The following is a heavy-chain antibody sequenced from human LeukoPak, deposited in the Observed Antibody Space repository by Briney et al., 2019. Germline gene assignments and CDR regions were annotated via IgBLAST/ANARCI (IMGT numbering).Heavy chain of an antibody. CDR2: IYHSGST. D-gene: IGHD6-13*01. Sequence: ASETLSLTCNVSGYSISSGYYWAWIRQSPGKGLEWIGSIYHSGSTYYNPSLKSRVTMSVDTSKKQFSLNLSSVTAADTAVYYCATTPREYSSTWYYFDYWGQGILVTVSS. J-gene: IGHJ4*02. V-gene: IGHV4-38-2*02. CDR1: GYSISSGYY. CDR3: ATTPREYSSTWYYFDY.